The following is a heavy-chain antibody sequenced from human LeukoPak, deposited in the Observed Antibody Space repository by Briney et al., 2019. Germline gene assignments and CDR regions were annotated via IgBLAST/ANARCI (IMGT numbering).Heavy chain of an antibody. CDR2: ISVYNGNT. CDR3: ARHTGSLYDFWSGYIDY. CDR1: GYTFTSYG. V-gene: IGHV1-18*01. Sequence: GASVKVSCKASGYTFTSYGISWVRQAPGQGLEWMGWISVYNGNTKYVQKFQGRVTMTTDTSMRTAYMELRSLRSDDTAVYYCARHTGSLYDFWSGYIDYWGQGTLVTVSS. J-gene: IGHJ4*02. D-gene: IGHD3-3*01.